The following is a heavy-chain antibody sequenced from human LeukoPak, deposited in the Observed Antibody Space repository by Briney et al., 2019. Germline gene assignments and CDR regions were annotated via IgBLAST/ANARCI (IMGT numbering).Heavy chain of an antibody. J-gene: IGHJ4*02. CDR1: GFTFSSYW. V-gene: IGHV3-7*01. CDR3: VRMVRGVIKITHFDY. CDR2: RKQDGSEK. Sequence: PGGSLRLSCAASGFTFSSYWMSLVRQAPGKGLEWVANRKQDGSEKYYVDSVKGRFTISRDNAKNSLYLQMNSLRAEDTAVYYCVRMVRGVIKITHFDYWGQGTLVTVSS. D-gene: IGHD3-10*01.